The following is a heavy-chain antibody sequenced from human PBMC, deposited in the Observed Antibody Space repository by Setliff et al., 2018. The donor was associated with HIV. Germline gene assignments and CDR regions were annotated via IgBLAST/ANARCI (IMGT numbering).Heavy chain of an antibody. CDR1: GYSISSGYY. V-gene: IGHV4-38-2*01. J-gene: IGHJ4*01. D-gene: IGHD2-21*01. Sequence: LSLTCPVSGYSISSGYYWGWIRQPPGRGLEWIGAIHHSGNTYYNPSLKSRVTMSVDTSKNQFSLKLNSLIAADTAVYFCARQAGEGKWYLDSWGHGTLVTVSS. CDR2: IHHSGNT. CDR3: ARQAGEGKWYLDS.